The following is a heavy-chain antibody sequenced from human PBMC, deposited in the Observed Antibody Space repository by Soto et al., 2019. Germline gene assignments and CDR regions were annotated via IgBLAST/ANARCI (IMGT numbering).Heavy chain of an antibody. Sequence: SETPSLTCTVSGGSIANNNYFWGWVRQPPGKGLEWIGSAAYSGGTYKNPSLKSRVTVSVDTSKNQFSLKLTSVTAADTAAYYCAKVVVGATSHSDFDSWGQGTLVTVSS. D-gene: IGHD2-15*01. J-gene: IGHJ4*02. V-gene: IGHV4-39*05. CDR1: GGSIANNNYF. CDR2: AAYSGGT. CDR3: AKVVVGATSHSDFDS.